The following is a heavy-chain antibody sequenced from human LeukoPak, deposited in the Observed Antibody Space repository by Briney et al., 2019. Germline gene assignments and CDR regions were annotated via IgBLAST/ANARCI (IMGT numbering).Heavy chain of an antibody. CDR3: ATYCGGDCYSY. CDR2: IIPILGIA. Sequence: ASVKVSCKASGGTFSSYAISWVRQAPGQGLEWMGRIIPILGIAKYAQKFQGRVTITADKSTSTAYMELSSLRSEDTAVYYCATYCGGDCYSYWGQGTLVTVSS. D-gene: IGHD2-21*02. CDR1: GGTFSSYA. V-gene: IGHV1-69*04. J-gene: IGHJ4*02.